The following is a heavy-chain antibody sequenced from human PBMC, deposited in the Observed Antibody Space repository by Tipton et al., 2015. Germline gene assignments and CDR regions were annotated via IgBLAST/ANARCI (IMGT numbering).Heavy chain of an antibody. J-gene: IGHJ4*02. D-gene: IGHD3-9*01. V-gene: IGHV4-59*08. CDR1: GGSISRYY. CDR3: ACQDYDSLTRDYQTVDY. Sequence: TLSLTCTVSGGSISRYYWSWIRQAPGGGLEWIGYIYYSGSTNYNPSLKSRVTISVDTSKDQFSLKLTSVTAADTAVYYCACQDYDSLTRDYQTVDYWGQGTLVTVSS. CDR2: IYYSGST.